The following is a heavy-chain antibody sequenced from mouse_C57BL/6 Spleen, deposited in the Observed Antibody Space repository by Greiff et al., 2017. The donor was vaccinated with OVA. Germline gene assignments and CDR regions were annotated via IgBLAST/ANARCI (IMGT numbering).Heavy chain of an antibody. D-gene: IGHD3-2*02. CDR3: ARWGSSSYANDY. Sequence: VQLQESGPELVKPGASVKISCKASGYAFSSSWMNWVKQRPGKGLEWIGRIYPGDGDTNYNGKFKGKATLTADKSSSTAYMQLSSLTSEDSAVYFCARWGSSSYANDYWGQGTSGTVSS. CDR2: IYPGDGDT. V-gene: IGHV1-82*01. J-gene: IGHJ4*01. CDR1: GYAFSSSW.